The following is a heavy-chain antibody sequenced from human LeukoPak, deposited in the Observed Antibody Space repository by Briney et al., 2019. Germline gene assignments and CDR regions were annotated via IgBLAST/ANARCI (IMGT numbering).Heavy chain of an antibody. D-gene: IGHD3-10*01. Sequence: GASVTVSCTASGYTFTGYYMHWVRQAPGQGLVWMGWINPNSGGTNYAQKFQGRVTMTRDTSISTAYMELSRLRSDDTAVYYCARGWFGELPRDYWGQGTLVTVSS. CDR2: INPNSGGT. V-gene: IGHV1-2*02. J-gene: IGHJ4*02. CDR1: GYTFTGYY. CDR3: ARGWFGELPRDY.